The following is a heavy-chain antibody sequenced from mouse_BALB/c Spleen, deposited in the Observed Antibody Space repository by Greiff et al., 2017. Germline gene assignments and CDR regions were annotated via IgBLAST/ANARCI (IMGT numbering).Heavy chain of an antibody. CDR3: AGYFDV. CDR2: IDPENGNT. V-gene: IGHV14-1*02. J-gene: IGHJ1*01. Sequence: EVKLVESGAELVRPGALVKLSCKASGFNIKDYYMHWVKQRPEQGLEWIGWIDPENGNTIYDPKFQGKASITADTSSNTAYLQLSSLTSEDTAVYYCAGYFDVWGAGTTVTVSS. CDR1: GFNIKDYY.